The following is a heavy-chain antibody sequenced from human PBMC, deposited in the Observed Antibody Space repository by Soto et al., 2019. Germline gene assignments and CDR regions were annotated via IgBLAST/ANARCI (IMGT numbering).Heavy chain of an antibody. CDR3: ARADDFSDRFDY. CDR2: IYYSGST. D-gene: IGHD4-17*01. V-gene: IGHV4-30-4*01. CDR1: GGSISSGDFF. J-gene: IGHJ4*02. Sequence: PSETLSLTCTVSGGSISSGDFFWGWVRQPQGKGLELIGNIYYSGSTYSTPSLRSRAIMSVDTSQNQFSLKLSSLTAADTAVYFCARADDFSDRFDYWGQGAPVTVSS.